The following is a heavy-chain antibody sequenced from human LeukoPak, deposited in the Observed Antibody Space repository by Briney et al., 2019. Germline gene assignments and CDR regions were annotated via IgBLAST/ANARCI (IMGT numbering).Heavy chain of an antibody. CDR3: ARRQYRSSWYYFDY. CDR2: INSDGSTT. V-gene: IGHV3-74*01. D-gene: IGHD6-13*01. J-gene: IGHJ4*02. Sequence: PGGALRLSCAASGFSLSSYWRHWVRQAPGKGLVWVSRINSDGSTTNYADSVKGRFTISRDNAKNTLYLQMNSLRAEEKAVYYCARRQYRSSWYYFDYWGQGTLVTVSS. CDR1: GFSLSSYW.